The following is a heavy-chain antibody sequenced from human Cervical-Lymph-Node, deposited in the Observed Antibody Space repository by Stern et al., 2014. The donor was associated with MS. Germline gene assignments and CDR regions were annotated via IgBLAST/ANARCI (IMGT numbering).Heavy chain of an antibody. CDR3: ARGYSSSWYWFDS. D-gene: IGHD6-13*01. Sequence: VQLVESGPGLVKPSETLSLTCTVSGGSISSYYWSWIRQPPGKGLEWIGYIYYSGSTNYHPSLKSRVTISVDTSKNQFSLKLSSVTAADTAVYFCARGYSSSWYWFDSWGQGTQVTVSS. V-gene: IGHV4-59*01. CDR2: IYYSGST. CDR1: GGSISSYY. J-gene: IGHJ5*01.